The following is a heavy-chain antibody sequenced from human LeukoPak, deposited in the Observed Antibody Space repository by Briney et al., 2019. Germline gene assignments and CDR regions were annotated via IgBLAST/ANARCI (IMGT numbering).Heavy chain of an antibody. D-gene: IGHD3-10*01. CDR3: ARERRALLWFPQGYYGMDV. CDR1: GFTFSSYW. J-gene: IGHJ6*02. CDR2: IKQDGSEK. Sequence: GGSLRLSCAASGFTFSSYWMSWVRQAPGKGLERVANIKQDGSEKYYVDSVEGRFTISRDNAKNSLYLQMNSLRAEDTAVYYCARERRALLWFPQGYYGMDVWGQGTTVTVSS. V-gene: IGHV3-7*01.